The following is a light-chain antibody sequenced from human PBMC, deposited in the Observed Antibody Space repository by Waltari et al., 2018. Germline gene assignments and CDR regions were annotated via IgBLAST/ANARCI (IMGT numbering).Light chain of an antibody. CDR2: EDT. Sequence: QSVLTQPPSVSAAPGQRVTIPCSGGRSNIGNNYVPWYRQFPGTAPKLLIYEDTERPSGIAGRFSGSKSGTSATLDITGLQAGDEADDYCGTWDSSLSGAVFGGGTHLTVL. V-gene: IGLV1-51*02. J-gene: IGLJ7*01. CDR3: GTWDSSLSGAV. CDR1: RSNIGNNY.